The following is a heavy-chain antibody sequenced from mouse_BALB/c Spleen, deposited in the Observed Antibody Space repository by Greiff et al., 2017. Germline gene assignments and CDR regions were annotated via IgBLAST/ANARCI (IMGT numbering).Heavy chain of an antibody. V-gene: IGHV5-17*02. D-gene: IGHD2-3*01. J-gene: IGHJ4*01. CDR2: ISSGSSTI. Sequence: DVKLQESGGGLVQPGGSRKLSCAASGFTFSSFGMHWVRQAPEKGLEWVAYISSGSSTIYYADTVKGRFTISRDNPKNTLFLQMTSLRSEDTAMYYCARAMIRTGAMDYWGQGTSVTVSS. CDR3: ARAMIRTGAMDY. CDR1: GFTFSSFG.